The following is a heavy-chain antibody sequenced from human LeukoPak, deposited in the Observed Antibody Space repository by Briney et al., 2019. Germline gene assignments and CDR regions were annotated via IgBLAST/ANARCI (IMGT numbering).Heavy chain of an antibody. D-gene: IGHD1-26*01. Sequence: GSLSLSCAASGFTFSSYAMHWVRQAPGKGLEWVAVISYDGSNKYYADSVKGRFTISRDNSKNTLYLQMNSLRAEDTAVYYCARDQGGATSFDWFDPWGQGTLVTVSS. CDR1: GFTFSSYA. CDR3: ARDQGGATSFDWFDP. CDR2: ISYDGSNK. V-gene: IGHV3-30-3*01. J-gene: IGHJ5*02.